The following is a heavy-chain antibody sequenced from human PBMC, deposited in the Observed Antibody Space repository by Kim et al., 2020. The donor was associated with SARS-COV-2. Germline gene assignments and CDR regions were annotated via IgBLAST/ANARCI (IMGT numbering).Heavy chain of an antibody. V-gene: IGHV3-30*05. J-gene: IGHJ3*02. D-gene: IGHD4-17*01. CDR3: ARGRVLYGGYWDAFDM. Sequence: SVKGRFTISRDNSKNTLYLEMNSLRAEGTAVYYCARGRVLYGGYWDAFDMWGQGTMVTVSS.